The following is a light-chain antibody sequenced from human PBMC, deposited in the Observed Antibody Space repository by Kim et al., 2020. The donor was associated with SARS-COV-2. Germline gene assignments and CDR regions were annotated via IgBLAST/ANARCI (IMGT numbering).Light chain of an antibody. Sequence: SPGERATLSCRASQSVSSTYLAWYQQKPGQAPRLLMYGASSRAIGIPDRFSGSGSGTDFTLTISRLEPEDFAVYYCQQYGSSPPYTFGQGTKLEI. CDR3: QQYGSSPPYT. CDR2: GAS. CDR1: QSVSSTY. V-gene: IGKV3-20*01. J-gene: IGKJ2*01.